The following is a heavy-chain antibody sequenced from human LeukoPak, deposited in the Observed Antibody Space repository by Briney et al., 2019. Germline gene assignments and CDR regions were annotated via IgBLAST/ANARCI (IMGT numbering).Heavy chain of an antibody. J-gene: IGHJ4*02. D-gene: IGHD3-22*01. CDR2: INHSGST. Sequence: SETLSLTCAVYGGSFSGYYWSWIRQPPGKGLEWIGEINHSGSTNYNPSLKSRVTISVDTSKNQFSLKLSSVTAADTAVYYCAREVLMDGDSSGYYLDYWGQGTLVTVSS. CDR3: AREVLMDGDSSGYYLDY. V-gene: IGHV4-34*01. CDR1: GGSFSGYY.